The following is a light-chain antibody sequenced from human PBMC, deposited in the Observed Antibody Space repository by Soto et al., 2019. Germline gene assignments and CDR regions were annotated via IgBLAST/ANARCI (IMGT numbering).Light chain of an antibody. V-gene: IGKV1-39*01. Sequence: DIQMTQSPPSLSASVGDRVTITCRASQSISTYVNWYQQKPGKAPKLLIYDESTLPSGVPSRFSGSGSGTDFTLTISSPQPEDVGTYYCQQYYSTPLTFGGGTKVEIK. J-gene: IGKJ4*01. CDR1: QSISTY. CDR2: DES. CDR3: QQYYSTPLT.